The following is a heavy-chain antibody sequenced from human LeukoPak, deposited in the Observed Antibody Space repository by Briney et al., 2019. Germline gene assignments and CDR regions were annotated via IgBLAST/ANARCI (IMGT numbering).Heavy chain of an antibody. D-gene: IGHD3-22*01. V-gene: IGHV3-23*01. CDR3: LWLSDPPDY. CDR2: ISGSGGST. Sequence: GGSLRLSCAASGFTVKNYAMSWVRQAPGKGLEWVSAISGSGGSTYYADSVKGRFSISRDNSKNTLFLQMNSLRAEDSAVYYCLWLSDPPDYWGQGTLVTVSS. CDR1: GFTVKNYA. J-gene: IGHJ4*02.